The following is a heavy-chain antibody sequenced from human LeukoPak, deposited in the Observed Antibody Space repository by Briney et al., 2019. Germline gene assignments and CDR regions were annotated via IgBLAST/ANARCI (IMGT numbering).Heavy chain of an antibody. J-gene: IGHJ4*02. D-gene: IGHD3-10*01. V-gene: IGHV3-74*01. CDR2: INSDGSST. CDR1: GFTFSSYW. CDR3: ARDGRITMVRGVVGDY. Sequence: GGSLRLSCAASGFTFSSYWMHWVRQAPGKGLVWVSRINSDGSSTSYADSVKGRFTISRDNAKNTLYLQMNSLRAEDMAVYYCARDGRITMVRGVVGDYWGQGTLVTVSS.